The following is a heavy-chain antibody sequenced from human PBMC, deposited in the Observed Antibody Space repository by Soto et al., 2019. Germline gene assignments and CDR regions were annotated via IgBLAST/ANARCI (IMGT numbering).Heavy chain of an antibody. J-gene: IGHJ4*02. CDR2: IYYSGST. CDR1: GGSISSYY. Sequence: PSETLSLTCTVSGGSISSYYWSWIRQPPGKGLEWIGYIYYSGSTNYNPSLKSRVTISVDTSKNQFSLKLSSVTAADTAVYYCARHAVTTGPFDCWGQGTLVTVSS. CDR3: ARHAVTTGPFDC. V-gene: IGHV4-59*01. D-gene: IGHD4-17*01.